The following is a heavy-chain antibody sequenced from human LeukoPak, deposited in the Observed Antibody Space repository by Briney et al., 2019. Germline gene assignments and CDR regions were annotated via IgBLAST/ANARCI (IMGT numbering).Heavy chain of an antibody. J-gene: IGHJ4*02. D-gene: IGHD3-9*01. V-gene: IGHV3-30-3*01. Sequence: QPGRSLRLSCAASGFTFSSYAMHWVRQAPGKGLEWVAVISYDGSNKYYADSVKGRFTVSRDNSKNTLYLQMNSLRAEDTAVYYCARGSINYDILTGYSFTDYWGQGTLVTVSS. CDR1: GFTFSSYA. CDR2: ISYDGSNK. CDR3: ARGSINYDILTGYSFTDY.